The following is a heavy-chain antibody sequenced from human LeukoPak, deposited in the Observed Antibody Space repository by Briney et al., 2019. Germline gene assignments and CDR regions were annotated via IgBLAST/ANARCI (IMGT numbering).Heavy chain of an antibody. V-gene: IGHV3-23*01. CDR1: GFTFSGYA. J-gene: IGHJ4*02. D-gene: IGHD6-6*01. CDR3: AKDLAIAAHPVFDS. Sequence: GGSLRLSCAAFGFTFSGYALTWVRQAPGKGLEWVSTITGSGDASYYADSVKGRFTISRDNSQNMLFLQMNSLRAEDTARYYCAKDLAIAAHPVFDSWGRGTLVTVSS. CDR2: ITGSGDAS.